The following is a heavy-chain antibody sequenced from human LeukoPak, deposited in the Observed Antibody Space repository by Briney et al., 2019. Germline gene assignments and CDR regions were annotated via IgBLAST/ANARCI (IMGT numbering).Heavy chain of an antibody. Sequence: GGSLRLSCVASGFTFANYAMGWLRQAPGRRPEWVSSLTDSGGTTYYVDSVKGRFAISKDNSKNTLYLHMNSLRAEDTVVYYCAKKRDAFDIWGQGTVVTVSS. V-gene: IGHV3-23*01. CDR1: GFTFANYA. CDR3: AKKRDAFDI. J-gene: IGHJ3*02. D-gene: IGHD5-24*01. CDR2: LTDSGGTT.